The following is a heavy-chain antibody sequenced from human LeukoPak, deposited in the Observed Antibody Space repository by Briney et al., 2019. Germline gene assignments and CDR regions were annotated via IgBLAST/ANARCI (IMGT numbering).Heavy chain of an antibody. CDR3: SSHGEGTIRNEAIDV. CDR2: ISGDGRDI. V-gene: IGHV3-23*01. Sequence: GGSLRLSCAASAFTFSSYGMSWVRQAPGKGLEWVSAISGDGRDIFYADAVKGRFTISRDNAKNTLYLQMNSLRDEDTALYYCSSHGEGTIRNEAIDVWGQGTMVTISS. CDR1: AFTFSSYG. D-gene: IGHD3-10*01. J-gene: IGHJ3*01.